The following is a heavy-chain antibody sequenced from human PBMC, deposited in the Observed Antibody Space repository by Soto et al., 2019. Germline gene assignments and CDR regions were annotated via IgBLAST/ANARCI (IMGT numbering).Heavy chain of an antibody. V-gene: IGHV1-46*01. D-gene: IGHD3-3*01. CDR3: GRSSGGNFGIIIDGFNWCDT. CDR2: INPHGGST. CDR1: GDTFTSYY. J-gene: IGHJ5*02. Sequence: GASVKGSCKAPGDTFTSYYLNWVRQAPGQGLEWMGVINPHGGSTKYAQKFQGRITMNRDTSTSTVYKELSSLRSDYTARYYCGRSSGGNFGIIIDGFNWCDTWGQGTLVSASS.